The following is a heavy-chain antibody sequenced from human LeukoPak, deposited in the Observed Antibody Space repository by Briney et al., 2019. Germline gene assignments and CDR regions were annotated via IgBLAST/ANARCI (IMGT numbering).Heavy chain of an antibody. CDR1: GGTFSSYA. Sequence: ASVKVSCKASGGTFSSYAISWVRQAPGQGLEWMGGIIPIFGTANYAQKFQGRVTITTDESTSTAYMELSSLRSEDTAVYYCARGRVPAAYDAFDIWGQGTMVTVSS. V-gene: IGHV1-69*05. D-gene: IGHD2-2*01. CDR2: IIPIFGTA. CDR3: ARGRVPAAYDAFDI. J-gene: IGHJ3*02.